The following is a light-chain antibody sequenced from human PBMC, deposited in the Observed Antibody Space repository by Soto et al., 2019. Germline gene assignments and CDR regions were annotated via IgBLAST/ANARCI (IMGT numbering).Light chain of an antibody. CDR3: QQYGSSRT. Sequence: DIVLTQSPGTLSLSPGERAPPSCRASETVNSNYLAWYQQKRGQAPRLLIYGASRRATGIPDRFSGSGSGTDFTLTITRLEPEDFAVYYCQQYGSSRTFGQGTKVDIK. J-gene: IGKJ1*01. V-gene: IGKV3-20*01. CDR2: GAS. CDR1: ETVNSNY.